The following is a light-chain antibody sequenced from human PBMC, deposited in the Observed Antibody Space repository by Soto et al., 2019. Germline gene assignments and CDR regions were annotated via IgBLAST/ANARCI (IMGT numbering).Light chain of an antibody. V-gene: IGLV2-8*01. CDR1: SSDVGSYRF. CDR3: SSYAGNNNVI. J-gene: IGLJ2*01. Sequence: QSPLTQPPSASGSPGQSVTISCTGTSSDVGSYRFVSWYQHHPGKAPKLLIYEVSKRPSGVPDRFSASTSGNTASLTVSGLQADDEADYYCSSYAGNNNVIFGGGTKVTVL. CDR2: EVS.